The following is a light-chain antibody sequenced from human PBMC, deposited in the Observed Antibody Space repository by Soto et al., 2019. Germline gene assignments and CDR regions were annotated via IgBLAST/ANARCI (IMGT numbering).Light chain of an antibody. CDR2: DVS. J-gene: IGLJ2*01. CDR1: SSDVGGYNY. CDR3: SSYTSSSTPTLV. V-gene: IGLV2-14*01. Sequence: QSALTQPASVSGSPGQSITISCTGTSSDVGGYNYVSWYQQHPGKAPKLMIYDVSNRPSGVSNRFSGSKSGNTASLTISGLQAEDEADYYCSSYTSSSTPTLVFGGGTKVTVL.